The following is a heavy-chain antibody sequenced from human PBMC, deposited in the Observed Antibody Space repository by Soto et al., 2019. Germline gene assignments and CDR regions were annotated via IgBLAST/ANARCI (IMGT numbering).Heavy chain of an antibody. V-gene: IGHV3-74*01. CDR1: GFTFSSYW. J-gene: IGHJ4*02. CDR2: INSDGSST. D-gene: IGHD2-15*01. Sequence: VQLVESGGGLVQPGGSLRLSCAASGFTFSSYWMHWVRQAPGKGLVWVSRINSDGSSTSYADSVKGRFTISRDNAKNTLYLQMNRLRAEDTAVYYCAREGGYCSGGSCYSSFDYWGQGTLVTVSS. CDR3: AREGGYCSGGSCYSSFDY.